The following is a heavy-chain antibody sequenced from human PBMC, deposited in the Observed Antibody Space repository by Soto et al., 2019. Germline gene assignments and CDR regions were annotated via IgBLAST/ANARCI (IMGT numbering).Heavy chain of an antibody. CDR2: IYHSGSA. J-gene: IGHJ4*01. V-gene: IGHV4-4*02. D-gene: IGHD6-13*01. Sequence: PSETLSLTCAVSGGSVSSTYWWSWVRQPPGKGLEWIGEIYHSGSANYNPSLKSRVTISVDNSKNQFSLNLNSVTAADTAVYYCASYNAASGTHYFDYWGHGTLVTVSS. CDR1: GGSVSSTYW. CDR3: ASYNAASGTHYFDY.